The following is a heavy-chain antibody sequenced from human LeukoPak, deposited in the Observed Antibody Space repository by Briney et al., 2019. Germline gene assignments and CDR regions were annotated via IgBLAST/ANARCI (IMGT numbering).Heavy chain of an antibody. V-gene: IGHV3-23*01. J-gene: IGHJ6*02. CDR2: ISGSGGST. Sequence: SGGSLRLSCAASGFTFSSYAVSWVRQAPGKGLEWVSAISGSGGSTYYADSVKGRFTISRDNSRNTLYLQMNSLRAEDTAVYYCAKDLIGTYYDILTGYFTYGMDVWGQGTTVTVSS. CDR1: GFTFSSYA. D-gene: IGHD3-9*01. CDR3: AKDLIGTYYDILTGYFTYGMDV.